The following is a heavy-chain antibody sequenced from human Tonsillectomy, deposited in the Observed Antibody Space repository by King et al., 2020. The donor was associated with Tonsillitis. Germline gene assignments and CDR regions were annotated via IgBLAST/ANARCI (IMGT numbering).Heavy chain of an antibody. Sequence: HVQLVESGGGVVQPGRSLRLSCAASGFTFSSYAIHWVRQAPGKGLEWVAIISYGSHKYYADSVKGRFTISRDNSKNTLYLQMNSLRAEDTAVYYCARDEDGYCTSTSCYPHYFDYWDQGTLVTVSS. CDR3: ARDEDGYCTSTSCYPHYFDY. D-gene: IGHD2-2*03. V-gene: IGHV3-30-3*01. J-gene: IGHJ4*02. CDR1: GFTFSSYA. CDR2: ISYGSHK.